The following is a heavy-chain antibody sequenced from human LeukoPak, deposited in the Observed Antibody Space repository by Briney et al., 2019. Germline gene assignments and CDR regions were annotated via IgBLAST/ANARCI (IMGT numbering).Heavy chain of an antibody. D-gene: IGHD2-15*01. J-gene: IGHJ4*02. Sequence: KTGGSLRLSCTASGFTFGDYAVTWFRQAPGKGLEWVGFIRSKAYGGTTEYAASVKGRFTISRDDSKSIAYLQMNSLKTEDTAVYYCTSALDGGDYWGQGTLVTVSS. V-gene: IGHV3-49*05. CDR3: TSALDGGDY. CDR2: IRSKAYGGTT. CDR1: GFTFGDYA.